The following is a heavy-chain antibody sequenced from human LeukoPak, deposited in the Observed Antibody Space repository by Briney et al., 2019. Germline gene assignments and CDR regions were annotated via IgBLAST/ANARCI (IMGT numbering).Heavy chain of an antibody. Sequence: PGGSLRLSCAASGFTFSNSAMNWVRQAPGKGLEWVSLISSDSSHIYYADSVKGRFTISRDNAKNSLFLQMNSLGAEDTAVYYCARDGYQVPTIFGTFDPWGQGTLVTVSS. D-gene: IGHD3-3*01. V-gene: IGHV3-21*01. CDR3: ARDGYQVPTIFGTFDP. J-gene: IGHJ5*02. CDR2: ISSDSSHI. CDR1: GFTFSNSA.